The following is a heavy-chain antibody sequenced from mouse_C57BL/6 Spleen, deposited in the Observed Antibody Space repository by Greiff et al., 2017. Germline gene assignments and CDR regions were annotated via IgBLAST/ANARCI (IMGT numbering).Heavy chain of an antibody. V-gene: IGHV1-62-2*01. J-gene: IGHJ2*01. CDR1: GYTFTEYT. CDR2: FYPGGGSI. D-gene: IGHD1-1*01. Sequence: QVQLQQSGAELVKPGASVKLSCKASGYTFTEYTIHWVKQRSGQGLEWIGWFYPGGGSIKYNEKFKDKVTLTADKSSSTVYMELSRLTSEDSAVYFCASHEADYYGSIPFDYWGQGTTLTVSS. CDR3: ASHEADYYGSIPFDY.